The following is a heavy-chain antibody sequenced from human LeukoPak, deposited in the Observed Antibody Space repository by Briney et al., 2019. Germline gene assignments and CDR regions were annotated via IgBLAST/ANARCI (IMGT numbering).Heavy chain of an antibody. J-gene: IGHJ4*02. Sequence: PGGSLRLSCAASGFTFNSYGMHWVRRAPGKGVEGGAVISYDGPNKYYADSVKGRFTVSRDDSKSTLYLQMNSLRPEDTAVYYCAKEKLPSGYSFLTDYWGQGTLVTVSS. CDR3: AKEKLPSGYSFLTDY. CDR1: GFTFNSYG. D-gene: IGHD5-18*01. V-gene: IGHV3-30*18. CDR2: ISYDGPNK.